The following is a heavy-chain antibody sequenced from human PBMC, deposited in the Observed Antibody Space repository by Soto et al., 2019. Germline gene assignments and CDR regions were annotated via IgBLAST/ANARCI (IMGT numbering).Heavy chain of an antibody. CDR2: VYHSGST. Sequence: SETLSLTCAVSGGSISSGGYSWSWIRQPPGKGLEWIGYVYHSGSTYYADSVKGRFTISRDNSKNTLYLQMNSLRAEDTAVYYCARESSYGDSGGMDVWGQGTTVTVSS. J-gene: IGHJ6*02. CDR3: ARESSYGDSGGMDV. D-gene: IGHD4-17*01. V-gene: IGHV4-30-2*01. CDR1: GGSISSGGYS.